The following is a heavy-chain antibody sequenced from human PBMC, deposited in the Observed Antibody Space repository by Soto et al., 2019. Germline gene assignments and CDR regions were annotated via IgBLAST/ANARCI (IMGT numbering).Heavy chain of an antibody. CDR3: AKDPTYYDFWSGYRTNYYYYYGMDV. Sequence: SLRLSWAASGFTFSSYGMHWVRQAPGKGLEWVAVISYDGSNKYYADSVKGRFTISRDNSKNTLYLQMNSLRAEDTAVYYCAKDPTYYDFWSGYRTNYYYYYGMDVWGQGTTVTVSS. J-gene: IGHJ6*02. CDR2: ISYDGSNK. D-gene: IGHD3-3*01. V-gene: IGHV3-30*18. CDR1: GFTFSSYG.